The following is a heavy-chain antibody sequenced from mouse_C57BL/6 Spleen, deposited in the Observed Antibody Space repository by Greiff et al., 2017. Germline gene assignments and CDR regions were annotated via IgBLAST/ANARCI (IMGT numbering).Heavy chain of an antibody. CDR3: VVGDDCVDY. CDR1: GYTFTSYL. D-gene: IGHD1-3*01. Sequence: VQLKESGAELVKPGASVKMSCKASGYTFTSYLITWVKQRPGQGLEWIGDIYPGSGSTNYNEKFKGKATLTVDTSSSTAYMQLSSLTSEESAVYYRVVGDDCVDYWGQGTTLTVSS. J-gene: IGHJ2*01. V-gene: IGHV1-55*01. CDR2: IYPGSGST.